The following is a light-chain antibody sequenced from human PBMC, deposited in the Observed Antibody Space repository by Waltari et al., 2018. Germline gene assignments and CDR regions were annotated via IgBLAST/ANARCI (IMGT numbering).Light chain of an antibody. CDR1: QSISSW. CDR3: QQYSAYSWT. CDR2: RAS. V-gene: IGKV1-5*03. J-gene: IGKJ1*01. Sequence: DIQMTQSPSTLSASVGDRVTITCRASQSISSWLAWYQQKPGKAPKLLIYRASTLESGVPSRFSGSGSGTDFTLTISSLQPDESATYYCQQYSAYSWTFGQGTKVEIK.